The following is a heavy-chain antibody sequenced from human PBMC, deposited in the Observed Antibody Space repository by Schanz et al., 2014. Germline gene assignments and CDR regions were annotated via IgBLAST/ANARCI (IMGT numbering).Heavy chain of an antibody. V-gene: IGHV3-30*04. CDR3: AKDPYGMDV. CDR2: ISYEGSKK. Sequence: QVQLVESGGGVVQPGRSLKLSCAASGFTFNDYAMHWVRQAPGEGLEWVAVISYEGSKKYYPDSVQGRFTISRDNSKNTVYLQMNSLRAEDTALYYCAKDPYGMDVWGQGTTVTVYS. J-gene: IGHJ6*02. CDR1: GFTFNDYA.